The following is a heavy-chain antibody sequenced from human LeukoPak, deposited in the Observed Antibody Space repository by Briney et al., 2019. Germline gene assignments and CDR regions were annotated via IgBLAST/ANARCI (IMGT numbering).Heavy chain of an antibody. CDR2: ISWNSGSI. V-gene: IGHV3-9*01. D-gene: IGHD6-19*01. CDR1: GFTFDDYA. CDR3: AKALSIAVAGNYFDY. Sequence: GRSLRLSCAASGFTFDDYAMHWVRQAPGKGLEWVSGISWNSGSIGYADSVKGRFTISRDNAKNSLYLQMNSLRAEDTALYYCAKALSIAVAGNYFDYWGQGTLVTVYS. J-gene: IGHJ4*02.